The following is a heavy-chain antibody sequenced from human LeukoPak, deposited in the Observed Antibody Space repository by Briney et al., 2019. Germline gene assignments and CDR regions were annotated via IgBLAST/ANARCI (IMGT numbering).Heavy chain of an antibody. J-gene: IGHJ4*02. CDR1: GYTFTCYY. CDR3: ASFGDSNPYYFDY. D-gene: IGHD3-10*01. V-gene: IGHV1-2*02. Sequence: GASVKVSFKASGYTFTCYYMHWVRQAPGQGREWMGWINPNSGGTNYAQKFQGRVTMTRDTSISTAYMELSRLRSDDTAVYYCASFGDSNPYYFDYWGQGTLVTVSS. CDR2: INPNSGGT.